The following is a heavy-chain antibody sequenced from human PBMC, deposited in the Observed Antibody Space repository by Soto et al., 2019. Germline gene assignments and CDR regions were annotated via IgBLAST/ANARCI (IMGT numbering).Heavy chain of an antibody. CDR2: IGTAGDT. CDR3: ARDSDSGYFDY. V-gene: IGHV3-13*01. J-gene: IGHJ4*02. CDR1: GFTFSSYD. Sequence: GGSLRLSCAASGFTFSSYDRHWVRQATGKGLEWVSAIGTAGDTYYPGSVKGRFTISRENAKNSLYLQMNSLRAEDTAVYYCARDSDSGYFDYWGQGTLVTVSS. D-gene: IGHD1-26*01.